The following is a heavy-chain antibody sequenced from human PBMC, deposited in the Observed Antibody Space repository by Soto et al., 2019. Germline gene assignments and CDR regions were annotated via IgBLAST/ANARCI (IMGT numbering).Heavy chain of an antibody. D-gene: IGHD2-21*02. CDR2: ISGSGGNT. Sequence: LQSGGGLVQPGGSLRLSCAGSGFTYGAYAMSWVRQAPGKGLEWVSSISGSGGNTFYADSVKGRFTISRDNSKNTLYLQMNSLRAEDTAVYYCAKDLPGRHIIVVTALDCWGQGTLVTVSA. V-gene: IGHV3-23*01. CDR1: GFTYGAYA. J-gene: IGHJ4*02. CDR3: AKDLPGRHIIVVTALDC.